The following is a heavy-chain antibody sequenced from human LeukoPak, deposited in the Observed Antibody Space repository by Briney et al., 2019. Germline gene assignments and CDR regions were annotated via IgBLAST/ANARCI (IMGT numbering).Heavy chain of an antibody. D-gene: IGHD5-18*01. Sequence: AAVKVTFKCSGYTFTTYDFNWLRQPPGQGLEGMGGMSLKSGNTGYSRKFQGRVTMTSNTSLSTDYMELSSLRSEDTAVYYCARDLVPKTSWIQLWPSPNYYYYYMDVWGKGTTVTVSS. CDR1: GYTFTTYD. J-gene: IGHJ6*03. V-gene: IGHV1-8*01. CDR3: ARDLVPKTSWIQLWPSPNYYYYYMDV. CDR2: MSLKSGNT.